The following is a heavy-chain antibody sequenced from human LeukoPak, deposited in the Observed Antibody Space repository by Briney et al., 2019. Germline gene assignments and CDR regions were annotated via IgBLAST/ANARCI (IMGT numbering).Heavy chain of an antibody. D-gene: IGHD3-3*01. CDR3: GKTLYYDFWSGYITWYYYYGMDV. V-gene: IGHV1-18*01. CDR1: GYTFTSYG. CDR2: ISAYNGNT. J-gene: IGHJ6*02. Sequence: ASVKLSCKSSGYTFTSYGISWVRQAPGQGLEWMGWISAYNGNTNYAQKLQGRVTMTTDTSTSTAYMELRSLRSDDTVVYYCGKTLYYDFWSGYITWYYYYGMDVWGQGTTVTVSS.